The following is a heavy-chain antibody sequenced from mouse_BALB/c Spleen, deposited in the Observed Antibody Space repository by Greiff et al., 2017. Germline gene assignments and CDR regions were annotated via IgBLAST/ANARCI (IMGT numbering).Heavy chain of an antibody. CDR2: IFPGSGNT. CDR3: AREGGATVVEPMDY. CDR1: GYSFTSYY. V-gene: IGHV1-66*01. D-gene: IGHD1-1*01. J-gene: IGHJ4*01. Sequence: VQLQESGPELVKPGASVKISCKASGYSFTSYYIHWVKQRPGQGLEWIGWIFPGSGNTKYNEKFKGKATLTADTSSSTAYMQLSSLTSEDSAVYFCAREGGATVVEPMDYWGQGTSVTVSS.